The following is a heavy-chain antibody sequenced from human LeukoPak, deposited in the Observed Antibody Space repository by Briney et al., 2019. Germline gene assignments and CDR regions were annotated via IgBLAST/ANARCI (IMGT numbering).Heavy chain of an antibody. V-gene: IGHV4-4*07. CDR3: AREGDYGDSSKSFYHMDV. CDR1: GGYIGSYY. J-gene: IGHJ6*03. Sequence: SETLSLTCTVSGGYIGSYYWSWIRQPAGKGLEWIGRIYTSENTDYNPSLKSRVTMSVDMSTSQFSLRLTSVTAADTAVYYCAREGDYGDSSKSFYHMDVWGKGTTVTVSS. CDR2: IYTSENT. D-gene: IGHD4-17*01.